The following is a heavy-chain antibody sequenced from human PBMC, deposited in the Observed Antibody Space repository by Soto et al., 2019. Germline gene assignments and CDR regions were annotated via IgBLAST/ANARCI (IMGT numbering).Heavy chain of an antibody. CDR1: GFTFSSYG. V-gene: IGHV3-30*18. D-gene: IGHD3-10*01. J-gene: IGHJ4*02. Sequence: GGSLRLSCAASGFTFSSYGMHWVRQAPGKGLEWVAVISYDGSNKYYADSVKGRFTISRDNSKNTLYLQMNSLRAEDTAVYYRAKGLSGGFDYWGQGTLVTVSS. CDR3: AKGLSGGFDY. CDR2: ISYDGSNK.